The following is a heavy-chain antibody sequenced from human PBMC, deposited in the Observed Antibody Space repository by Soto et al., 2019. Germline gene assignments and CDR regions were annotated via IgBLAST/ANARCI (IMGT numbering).Heavy chain of an antibody. CDR2: INAGNGNT. D-gene: IGHD3-10*01. Sequence: ASVKVSCKASGYTFTSYAMHWVRQAPGQRLEWLGWINAGNGNTKYSQKFQGSVTITRDTSASTAYMELSSLRSEDTAVYYCAREEEFGERVYWGQGTLVTVSS. V-gene: IGHV1-3*01. CDR1: GYTFTSYA. CDR3: AREEEFGERVY. J-gene: IGHJ4*02.